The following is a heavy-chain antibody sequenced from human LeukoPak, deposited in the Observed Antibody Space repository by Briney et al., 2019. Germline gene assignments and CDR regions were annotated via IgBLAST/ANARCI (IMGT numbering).Heavy chain of an antibody. J-gene: IGHJ4*02. V-gene: IGHV1-2*02. CDR3: ASVVATGGY. CDR1: GYTFTGYY. Sequence: ASVKVSCKASGYTFTGYYMHWVRQAPGQGLEWMGLINPNSGDTNYAQNFQGRVTMTRDTSISTAYVELSSLISDDTAVYYCASVVATGGYWGQGTLVTVPS. D-gene: IGHD5-12*01. CDR2: INPNSGDT.